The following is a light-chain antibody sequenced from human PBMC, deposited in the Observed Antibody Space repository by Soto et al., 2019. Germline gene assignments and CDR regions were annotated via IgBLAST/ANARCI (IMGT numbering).Light chain of an antibody. Sequence: EIVMTQSPATLSVSPGERATLSCRASQSVSSNLAWYQQKPGQAPRLLIYGASTRATCIPARFSGSGSGTKLTLIISSLQSEDFSVYYCQQYNNWPPGTFGQGTKVDIK. CDR2: GAS. V-gene: IGKV3-15*01. J-gene: IGKJ1*01. CDR3: QQYNNWPPGT. CDR1: QSVSSN.